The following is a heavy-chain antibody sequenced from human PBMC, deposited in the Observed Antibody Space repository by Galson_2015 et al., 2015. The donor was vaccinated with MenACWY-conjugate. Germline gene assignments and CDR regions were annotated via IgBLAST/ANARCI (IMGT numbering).Heavy chain of an antibody. Sequence: QSGAEVKQPGESLSISCRGSGYYFTRYWIAWVRQIPGKGLEWVGLISPGDSNTRYSPSLQGQVTISADKSISSAYLQRSGVNASDTALYYCARQPPGGRGMAVWGQGTTVTVSS. V-gene: IGHV5-51*01. CDR2: ISPGDSNT. CDR3: ARQPPGGRGMAV. CDR1: GYYFTRYW. J-gene: IGHJ6*02. D-gene: IGHD1-26*01.